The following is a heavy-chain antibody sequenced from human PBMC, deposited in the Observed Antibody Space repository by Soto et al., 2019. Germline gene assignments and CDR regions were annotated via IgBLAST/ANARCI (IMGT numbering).Heavy chain of an antibody. D-gene: IGHD2-15*01. CDR3: ALGLRGYHIDS. V-gene: IGHV1-69*01. J-gene: IGHJ4*02. CDR1: GDTFSNSA. Sequence: QVHLLQSGSEVKKPGSSVKVSCRASGDTFSNSAFSWVRQAPGQGLEWMGGIIPIFGTTSYAQKSQGRVILTADESTTTVYMELMSLRSEDTALYFCALGLRGYHIDSWGQGTQVTVSS. CDR2: IIPIFGTT.